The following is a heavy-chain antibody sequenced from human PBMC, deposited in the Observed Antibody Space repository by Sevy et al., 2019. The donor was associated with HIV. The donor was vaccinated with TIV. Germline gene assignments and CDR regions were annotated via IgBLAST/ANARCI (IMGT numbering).Heavy chain of an antibody. D-gene: IGHD2-2*01. CDR1: GFSLSTSGVG. V-gene: IGHV2-5*01. J-gene: IGHJ6*02. CDR2: IYWNDDK. CDR3: AHMGQLPHLYYYYYGMDV. Sequence: SGPTLVNPTQTLTLTCTFSGFSLSTSGVGVGWIRQPPGKALEWLALIYWNDDKRYSPSLKSRLTITKDTSKNQVVLTMTNMDPVDTATYYCAHMGQLPHLYYYYYGMDVWGQGTTVTVSS.